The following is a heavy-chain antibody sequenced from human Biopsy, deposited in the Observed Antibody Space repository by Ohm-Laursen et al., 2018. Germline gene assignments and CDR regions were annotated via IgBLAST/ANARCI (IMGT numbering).Heavy chain of an antibody. Sequence: GSLRLSCAASGFTFSTYWMTWVRQAPGKGLEWVANIKRDGSQSNHADSVKGRFTISRDNAKNSLYLQMNSLRAEDTAVYYCARARGSGRLRYHFDYWGQGTLVTVSS. J-gene: IGHJ4*02. CDR2: IKRDGSQS. CDR3: ARARGSGRLRYHFDY. V-gene: IGHV3-7*01. CDR1: GFTFSTYW. D-gene: IGHD1-26*01.